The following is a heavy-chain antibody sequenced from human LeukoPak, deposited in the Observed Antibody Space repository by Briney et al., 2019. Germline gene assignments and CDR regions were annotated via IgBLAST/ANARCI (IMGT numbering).Heavy chain of an antibody. CDR2: IIPILGIA. CDR3: ARGYCSGGSCYNNWFDP. D-gene: IGHD2-15*01. V-gene: IGHV1-69*04. Sequence: ASVKVSCKASGGTFSSYAISWVRQAPGQGLGWMGRIIPILGIANYAQKFQGRVTITADKSTSTAYMELSSLRSEDTAVYYCARGYCSGGSCYNNWFDPWGQGTLVTVSS. CDR1: GGTFSSYA. J-gene: IGHJ5*02.